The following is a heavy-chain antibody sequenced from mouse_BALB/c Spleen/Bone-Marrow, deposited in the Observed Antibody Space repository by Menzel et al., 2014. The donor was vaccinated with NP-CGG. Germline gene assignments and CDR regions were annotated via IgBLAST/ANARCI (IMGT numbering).Heavy chain of an antibody. Sequence: VQLQQSGAELVKPGASVKLSCKVSGYTFTNNYVYWVQQRPGQGLEWIGAINPSNGVTNFNEKFMSKATLTVDNSSSPAYMHLRSMTSEDTAVYYCTRAGFFGYGTSFEAWGAWTKVNGS. V-gene: IGHV1S81*02. CDR2: INPSNGVT. CDR3: TRAGFFGYGTSFEA. J-gene: IGHJ1*01. D-gene: IGHD1-2*01. CDR1: GYTFTNNY.